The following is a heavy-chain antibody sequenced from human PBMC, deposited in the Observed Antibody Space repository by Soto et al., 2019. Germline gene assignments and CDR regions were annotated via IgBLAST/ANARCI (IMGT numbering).Heavy chain of an antibody. CDR2: ISSNGVGT. D-gene: IGHD6-6*01. CDR1: GFTLSGYA. CDR3: ARRARPDFYYLHV. J-gene: IGHJ6*03. Sequence: EVQLAESGGGLAQPGGSLRLSCAASGFTLSGYAMDWVRQAPGKGLKYVSGISSNGVGTYYAKSVQGRFTICRYNSKNKVYLQMGSMRPEDMAVYYCARRARPDFYYLHVWGKGTTVTVSS. V-gene: IGHV3-64*01.